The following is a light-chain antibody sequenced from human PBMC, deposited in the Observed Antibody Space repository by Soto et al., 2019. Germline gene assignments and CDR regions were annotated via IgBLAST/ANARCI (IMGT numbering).Light chain of an antibody. V-gene: IGLV2-14*01. CDR2: DVS. CDR1: SSDVGGYNY. Sequence: QSALTQPASVSGSPGQSITISCTGTSSDVGGYNYVSWYQQHPGKAPKLMIYDVSNRPSGVSNRFSGSKSGNTASLTISGLQAEDEADYYCSSDTSSILFGGRTKLTVL. CDR3: SSDTSSIL. J-gene: IGLJ2*01.